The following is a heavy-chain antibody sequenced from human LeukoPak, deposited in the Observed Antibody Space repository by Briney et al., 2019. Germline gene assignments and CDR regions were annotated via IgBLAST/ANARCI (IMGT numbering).Heavy chain of an antibody. D-gene: IGHD2-15*01. Sequence: GGSVRRPCAVSGLPFRSYAMSCVRDAPGEGLEGVSAISGSGCSTYYADSVKGRFTKSIDNSKNTLYLQMNTLRAEDTAVYYCAKDSFKVYCSGGSSYYFDYWGQGTLDTVSS. V-gene: IGHV3-23*01. CDR1: GLPFRSYA. J-gene: IGHJ4*02. CDR2: ISGSGCST. CDR3: AKDSFKVYCSGGSSYYFDY.